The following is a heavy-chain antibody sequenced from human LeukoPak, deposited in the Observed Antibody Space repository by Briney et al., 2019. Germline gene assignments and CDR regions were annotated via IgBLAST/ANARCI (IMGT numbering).Heavy chain of an antibody. CDR1: GYNFTSYY. Sequence: GASVKVSCKASGYNFTSYYINWVRQATAQGLEWMGWMNPNSGNTGYEQKFQGRVTMTRNTSISTAYMELSSLRSEDTAVYYCAKGSLAAREARGGWFDRWGQGTLVTVSS. D-gene: IGHD6-6*01. CDR3: AKGSLAAREARGGWFDR. V-gene: IGHV1-8*01. J-gene: IGHJ5*02. CDR2: MNPNSGNT.